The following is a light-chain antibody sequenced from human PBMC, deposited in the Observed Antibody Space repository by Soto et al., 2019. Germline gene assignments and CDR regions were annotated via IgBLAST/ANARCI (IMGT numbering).Light chain of an antibody. J-gene: IGKJ1*01. Sequence: EIVLTQSPATLSLSPGERATLSCRASQSVSSYLAWYQQKPGQAPRLLIYDASNRATGIPARFSGSGSGTDFPLTISSLEPEDFAVYYCQQRSNWVWTFGQGTKVEIK. CDR1: QSVSSY. CDR2: DAS. V-gene: IGKV3-11*01. CDR3: QQRSNWVWT.